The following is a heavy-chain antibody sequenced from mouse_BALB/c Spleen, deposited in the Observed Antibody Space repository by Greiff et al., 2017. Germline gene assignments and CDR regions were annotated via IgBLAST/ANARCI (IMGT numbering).Heavy chain of an antibody. CDR3: ARLDYGSSYWYFDV. D-gene: IGHD1-1*01. Sequence: LVKTGASVKISCKASGYSFTGYYMHWVKQSHGKSLEWIGYISCYNGATSYNQKFKGKATFTVDTSSSTAYMQFNSLTSEDSAVYYCARLDYGSSYWYFDVWGAGTTVTVSS. V-gene: IGHV1S34*01. J-gene: IGHJ1*01. CDR2: ISCYNGAT. CDR1: GYSFTGYY.